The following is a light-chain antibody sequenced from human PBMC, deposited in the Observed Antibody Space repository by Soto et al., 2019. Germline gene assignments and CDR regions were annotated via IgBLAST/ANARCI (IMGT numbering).Light chain of an antibody. J-gene: IGKJ1*01. Sequence: EIVMTQSPATLSVSPGERATLSCRANQSVSSNVAWYQQRFGQAPRLLMYGASIRATSFPARFSGSGSGTEFTLTSRSLQSEDVAIYYCLQYHNWPRTFGQGTKVEIK. CDR2: GAS. CDR3: LQYHNWPRT. CDR1: QSVSSN. V-gene: IGKV3-15*01.